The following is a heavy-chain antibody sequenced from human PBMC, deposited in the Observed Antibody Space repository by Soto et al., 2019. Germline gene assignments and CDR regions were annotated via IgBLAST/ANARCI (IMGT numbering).Heavy chain of an antibody. CDR3: ARGPNYDFWSGYFRG. V-gene: IGHV4-59*01. CDR1: GGSISSYY. D-gene: IGHD3-3*01. CDR2: IYYTGSS. Sequence: LSLTCTVSGGSISSYYWSWIRQPPGKGLEWIGYIYYTGSSNYNPSLKSRVTMSVDLSRNQFSLRLSSVTTADTAVYYCARGPNYDFWSGYFRGWGQGTLVTVSS. J-gene: IGHJ4*02.